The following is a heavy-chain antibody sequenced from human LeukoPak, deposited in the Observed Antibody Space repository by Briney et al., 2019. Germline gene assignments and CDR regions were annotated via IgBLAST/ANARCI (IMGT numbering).Heavy chain of an antibody. CDR2: ILPGGGDT. CDR1: GFTFSSYA. D-gene: IGHD6-13*01. CDR3: AKAWPAAGTFDS. Sequence: GGSLRLSCAASGFTFSSYAMTWVRQAPGKGLEWVSTILPGGGDTYYADSVKGRFTISRDTSKNTLYLQMNTLRVEDTAVYYCAKAWPAAGTFDSWGQGSQVTVSS. J-gene: IGHJ4*02. V-gene: IGHV3-23*01.